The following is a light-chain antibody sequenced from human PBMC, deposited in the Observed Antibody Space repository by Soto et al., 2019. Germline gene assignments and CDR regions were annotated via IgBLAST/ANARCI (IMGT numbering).Light chain of an antibody. V-gene: IGLV1-47*01. CDR1: SSNIGNNL. J-gene: IGLJ7*01. CDR3: VAWDDSLRCAI. CDR2: ANS. Sequence: QSVLTQPPSASGTPGQSVIISCAGSSSNIGNNLVYWYQQVPGMAPKLLIYANSQRPSGGPDRFSGSKSGTSASLAISGLRSEYEADYYCVAWDDSLRCAIFGGGTQLTVL.